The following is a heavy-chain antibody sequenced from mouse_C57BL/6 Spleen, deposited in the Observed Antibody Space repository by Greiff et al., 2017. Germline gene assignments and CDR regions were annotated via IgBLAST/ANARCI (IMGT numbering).Heavy chain of an antibody. CDR3: ARLDYDDYFDY. V-gene: IGHV1-9*01. J-gene: IGHJ2*01. D-gene: IGHD2-4*01. CDR1: GYTFTDYW. CDR2: ILPGRGST. Sequence: VQLQQSGAELMKPGASVKLSCKATGYTFTDYWIEWVKQRPGHGLEWIGEILPGRGSTNYNEKFKGKATFTADTSSNTAYMQLSSLTTEDSAIYYCARLDYDDYFDYWGQGTTLTVSS.